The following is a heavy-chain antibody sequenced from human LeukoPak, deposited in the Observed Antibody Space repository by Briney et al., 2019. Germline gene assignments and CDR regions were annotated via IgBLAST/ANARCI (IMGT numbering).Heavy chain of an antibody. D-gene: IGHD3-22*01. CDR1: GFTFSDYY. Sequence: PGGSLRLSCAASGFTFSDYYMSWIRQAPGKGLEWVSYVSSSSSYTNYADSVKGRFTISRDNAKNSLYLQMNSLRAQSTAVYYFARVEYYFDSSGYRPQQYFDYWGQGTLVTVSS. CDR3: ARVEYYFDSSGYRPQQYFDY. V-gene: IGHV3-11*06. CDR2: VSSSSSYT. J-gene: IGHJ4*02.